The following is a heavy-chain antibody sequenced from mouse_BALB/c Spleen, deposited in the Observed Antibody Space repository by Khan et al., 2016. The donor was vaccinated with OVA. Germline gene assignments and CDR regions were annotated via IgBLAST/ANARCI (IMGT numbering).Heavy chain of an antibody. CDR3: ARSLMAN. CDR1: GYSITSDYA. V-gene: IGHV3-2*02. J-gene: IGHJ2*01. CDR2: ISYSGST. Sequence: EVQLQESGPGLGKPSQSLSLTCTVTGYSITSDYAWNWIRQFPGNKLEWMGYISYSGSTSYNPSIKSRISITRDTSKNQFFLQLNSETTDDAATYYCARSLMANWGQGTTLTVSS.